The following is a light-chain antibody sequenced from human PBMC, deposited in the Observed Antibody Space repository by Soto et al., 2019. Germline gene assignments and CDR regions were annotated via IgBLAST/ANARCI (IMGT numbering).Light chain of an antibody. CDR2: DNS. Sequence: QSVLTQPPSVSAAPGQKVTISCSGSSSNIGNNYVSWYQQLPGTAPKLLIYDNSKRPSGIPDRFSGSQSGTSATLGITGLQTGDEADYYCETWDSSLSAVVFGGGTQLTVL. CDR1: SSNIGNNY. CDR3: ETWDSSLSAVV. V-gene: IGLV1-51*01. J-gene: IGLJ2*01.